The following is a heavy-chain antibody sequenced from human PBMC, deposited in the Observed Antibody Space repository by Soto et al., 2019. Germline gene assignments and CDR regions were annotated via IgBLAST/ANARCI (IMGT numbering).Heavy chain of an antibody. CDR1: GFTFSHYV. D-gene: IGHD2-21*01. CDR3: AKVRASYLSASYFYYGLEV. J-gene: IGHJ6*02. CDR2: ISGSGSSV. Sequence: PGGSLRLSCAASGFTFSHYVLSWVRQAPGGGLEWVSSISGSGSSVYLADSVRGRFAMSRDLSTNTVSLQMNSLTVEDTAIYYCAKVRASYLSASYFYYGLEVWGQGTTVTV. V-gene: IGHV3-23*01.